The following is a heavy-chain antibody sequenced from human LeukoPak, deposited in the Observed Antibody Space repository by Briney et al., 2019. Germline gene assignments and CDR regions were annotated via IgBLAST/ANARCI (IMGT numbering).Heavy chain of an antibody. J-gene: IGHJ4*02. CDR1: GYTFSSYY. CDR2: VIPSDGST. D-gene: IGHD5-18*01. V-gene: IGHV1-46*01. CDR3: ARGSEEYSYDVVY. Sequence: GASVKVSCKASGYTFSSYYTHWVRQASGQGLEWMGIVIPSDGSTTYAQKFQGRVTMTRDTSTSTVYMELSSLRFEDTAVYYCARGSEEYSYDVVYWGQGTLVTVSS.